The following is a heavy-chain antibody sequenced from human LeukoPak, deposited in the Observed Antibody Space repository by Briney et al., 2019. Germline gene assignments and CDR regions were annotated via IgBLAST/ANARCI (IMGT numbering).Heavy chain of an antibody. CDR2: MNPNSGNT. J-gene: IGHJ6*03. CDR3: ARLLTPTGFYYYYMDV. CDR1: GYTFTSYD. V-gene: IGHV1-18*01. D-gene: IGHD1-1*01. Sequence: ASVKVSCKASGYTFTSYDFNWVRQATGQGLEWMGWMNPNSGNTNYAQNLQGRVTMTTDTSTSTAYMELRSLISDDTAVYYCARLLTPTGFYYYYMDVWGKGTTVTVSS.